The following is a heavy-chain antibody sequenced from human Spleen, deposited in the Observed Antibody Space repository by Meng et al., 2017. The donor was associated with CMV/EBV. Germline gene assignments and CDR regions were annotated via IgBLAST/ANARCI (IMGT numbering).Heavy chain of an antibody. Sequence: GGSLRLSCAASGFTFSSYGMHWVRQAPGKGLEWVAFIRYDGSNKYYADSVKGRFTISRDNSKNTLYLQMNSLRAEDTAVYYCAKDTRFCSSISCYSGLDPWGQGSLVTVSS. CDR3: AKDTRFCSSISCYSGLDP. CDR1: GFTFSSYG. V-gene: IGHV3-30*02. D-gene: IGHD2-2*01. J-gene: IGHJ5*02. CDR2: IRYDGSNK.